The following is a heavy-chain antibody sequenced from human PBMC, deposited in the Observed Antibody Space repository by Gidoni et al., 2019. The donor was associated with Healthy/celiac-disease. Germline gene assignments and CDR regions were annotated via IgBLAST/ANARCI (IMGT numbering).Heavy chain of an antibody. D-gene: IGHD3-16*01. Sequence: EVQLVESGGGLVKPGGSLRLSCAASGFTFSSYSMNWVRQAPGKGLEWVSSISSSSSYIYYADSVKGRFTISRDNAKNSLYLQMNSLRAEDTAVYYCARDKKGVWGSYRDYYYYYGMDVWGQGTTVTVSS. V-gene: IGHV3-21*01. CDR2: ISSSSSYI. CDR3: ARDKKGVWGSYRDYYYYYGMDV. J-gene: IGHJ6*02. CDR1: GFTFSSYS.